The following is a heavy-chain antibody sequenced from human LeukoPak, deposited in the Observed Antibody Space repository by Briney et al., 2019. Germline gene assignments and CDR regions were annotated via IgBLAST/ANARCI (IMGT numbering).Heavy chain of an antibody. CDR3: AISANGGNSFWNY. Sequence: TGGSLRLSCAASGFTFSDYYMTWIRQAPGEGLEWVSYISGSGTNIDYADSVKGRFTISRDNAKNSVYLQMNSLRAEDTAVYYCAISANGGNSFWNYWGQGTLVTVSS. J-gene: IGHJ4*02. V-gene: IGHV3-11*01. CDR1: GFTFSDYY. D-gene: IGHD4-23*01. CDR2: ISGSGTNI.